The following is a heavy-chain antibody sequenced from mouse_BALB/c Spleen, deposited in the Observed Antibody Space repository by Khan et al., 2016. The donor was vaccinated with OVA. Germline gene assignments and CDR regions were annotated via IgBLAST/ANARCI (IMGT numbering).Heavy chain of an antibody. Sequence: EVELVESGPSLVKPSQTLSLTCSVTGDSITSGYWCWIRKFPGNKLEYMGYILYSGSTYYNPSLKSRISITRHTSQNQYYLQLNSVTTEDTATYYCSRSTYRYAFAYWGQGPLVTVSA. V-gene: IGHV3-8*02. CDR3: SRSTYRYAFAY. J-gene: IGHJ3*01. CDR2: ILYSGST. CDR1: GDSITSGY. D-gene: IGHD2-14*01.